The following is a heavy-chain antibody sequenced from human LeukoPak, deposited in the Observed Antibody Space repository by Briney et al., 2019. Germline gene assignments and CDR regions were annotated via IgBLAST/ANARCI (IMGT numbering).Heavy chain of an antibody. D-gene: IGHD2-15*01. CDR2: ISWNSGSI. CDR3: AKDMRSCSGGSCYYGMDV. Sequence: GISWNSGSIVYADSVKGRFTISRDNAKNSLYLQMNSLRAEDTALYYCAKDMRSCSGGSCYYGMDVWGQGTTVXV. J-gene: IGHJ6*02. V-gene: IGHV3-9*01.